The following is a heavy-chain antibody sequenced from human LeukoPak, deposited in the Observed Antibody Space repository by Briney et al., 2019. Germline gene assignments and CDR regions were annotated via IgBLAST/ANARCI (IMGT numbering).Heavy chain of an antibody. D-gene: IGHD6-19*01. Sequence: GASAKVSCKASGYTFTGHYIHWVRQAPGQGLEWMGRINPNSGATNSAQKFQGRVTMTRDTSISTAYMELSRLRSDDTAVYYCARAVQYYFAYWGQGTLVTVSS. CDR1: GYTFTGHY. J-gene: IGHJ4*02. CDR3: ARAVQYYFAY. V-gene: IGHV1-2*06. CDR2: INPNSGAT.